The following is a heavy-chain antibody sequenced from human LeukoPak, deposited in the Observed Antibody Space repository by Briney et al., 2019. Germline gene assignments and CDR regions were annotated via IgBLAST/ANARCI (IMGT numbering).Heavy chain of an antibody. D-gene: IGHD1-26*01. CDR3: ARGRGYGGNYLRSFDI. V-gene: IGHV4-59*08. J-gene: IGHJ3*02. CDR1: GDSIGRYF. Sequence: SETLSLTCTVSGDSIGRYFWSWIRQPPGKGLEWIGYNSGSTNYNPSLKSRVTILLDRSKNLFSLKLSSVTAADTALYSCARGRGYGGNYLRSFDIWGQGTMVTVSS. CDR2: NSGST.